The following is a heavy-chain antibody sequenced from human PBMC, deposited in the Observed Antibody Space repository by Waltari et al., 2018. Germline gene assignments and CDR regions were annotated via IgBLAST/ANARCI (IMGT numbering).Heavy chain of an antibody. CDR2: ISGSGGST. CDR1: GFTFSSYA. V-gene: IGHV3-23*01. D-gene: IGHD2-2*01. J-gene: IGHJ4*02. Sequence: EVQLLESGGGSVQPGGSLRLSCAASGFTFSSYAMSWVRQAPGKGLEWVSAISGSGGSTYYADSVKGRFTISRDNSKNTLYLQMNSLRAEDTAVYYCAKGSVVVPAAIYLDYWGQGTLVTVSS. CDR3: AKGSVVVPAAIYLDY.